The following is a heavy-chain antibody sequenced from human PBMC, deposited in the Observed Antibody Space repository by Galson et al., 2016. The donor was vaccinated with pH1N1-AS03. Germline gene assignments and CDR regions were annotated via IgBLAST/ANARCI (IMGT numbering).Heavy chain of an antibody. J-gene: IGHJ5*02. CDR1: GYTFTTYD. V-gene: IGHV1-8*03. CDR2: MNPDSGNT. D-gene: IGHD2-15*01. Sequence: SVKVSCKASGYTFTTYDINWVRQAPGQGLEWMGWMNPDSGNTGYAPSFQGRVTINRDTALSTPYMELNSLRSEDMAVYYCARGVVDCSGPACSGTLRFDPWGQGTLVTVSS. CDR3: ARGVVDCSGPACSGTLRFDP.